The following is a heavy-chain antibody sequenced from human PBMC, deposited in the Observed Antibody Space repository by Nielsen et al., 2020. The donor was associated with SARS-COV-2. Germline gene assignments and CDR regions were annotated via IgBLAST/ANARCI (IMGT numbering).Heavy chain of an antibody. CDR1: GGSISSYY. CDR2: IYYSGST. V-gene: IGHV4-59*01. CDR3: ARAFVGSSGHIDY. D-gene: IGHD6-19*01. Sequence: SETLSLTCTVSGGSISSYYWSWIRQPPGRGLEWIGYIYYSGSTNYNPSLKSRVTISVDTSKNQFSPKLSSVTAADTAVYYCARAFVGSSGHIDYWGQGTLVTVSS. J-gene: IGHJ4*02.